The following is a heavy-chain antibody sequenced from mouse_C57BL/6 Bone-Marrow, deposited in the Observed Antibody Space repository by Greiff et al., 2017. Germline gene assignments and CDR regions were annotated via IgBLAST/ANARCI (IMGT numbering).Heavy chain of an antibody. CDR1: GFTFSNYW. J-gene: IGHJ4*01. CDR2: IRLKSDNYAT. CDR3: TGGHYAMDY. V-gene: IGHV6-3*01. Sequence: EVKVVESGGGLVQPGGSMKLSCVASGFTFSNYWMNWVRQSPEKGLEWVAQIRLKSDNYATHYAESVKGRFTISRDDSKSSVYLQMNNLRAEDTVIYYCTGGHYAMDYWGQGTSVTVSS.